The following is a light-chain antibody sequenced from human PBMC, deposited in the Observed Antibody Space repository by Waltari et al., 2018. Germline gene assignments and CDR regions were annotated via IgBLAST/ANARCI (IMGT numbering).Light chain of an antibody. CDR3: SSYISSSTLEL. V-gene: IGLV2-14*03. CDR1: SIDVGSSNS. CDR2: DVS. J-gene: IGLJ2*01. Sequence: QSALTPPASVSGSPGQSITISCTGTSIDVGSSNSFSWYKQHPGKAPKLMIFDVSNRPSGVSNRFSGSKSGNTASLTISGLQAEDEADYYCSSYISSSTLELFGGGTSLTVL.